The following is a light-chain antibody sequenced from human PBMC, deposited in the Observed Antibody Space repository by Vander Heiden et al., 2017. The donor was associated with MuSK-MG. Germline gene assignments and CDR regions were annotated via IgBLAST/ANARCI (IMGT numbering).Light chain of an antibody. CDR2: WAS. V-gene: IGKV4-1*01. J-gene: IGKJ2*01. Sequence: DIVMTQSPDSLAVSLGERATINCKSSQSVLYSSNNKNYLAWYQQKPGQPPKLLIYWASTRESGVPDRFSGSGYGTDFTLTISSRQAEDVAVYYCQQYDSTPAYTFGQGTKLXIK. CDR3: QQYDSTPAYT. CDR1: QSVLYSSNNKNY.